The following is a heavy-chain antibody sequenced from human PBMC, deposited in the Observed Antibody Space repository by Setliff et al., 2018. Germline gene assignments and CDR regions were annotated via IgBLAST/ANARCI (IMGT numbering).Heavy chain of an antibody. D-gene: IGHD2-15*01. CDR3: ARDGLYCSGGSCYSVPIDY. CDR1: GYTFFTSG. CDR2: ISPYTGNT. Sequence: ASVKVSCKASGYTFFTSGISWVRQAPGQGLEWMGWISPYTGNTKYAQKFQGRVSMTTDTSTSTAYMELRSLRSDDTAVYYCARDGLYCSGGSCYSVPIDYWGQGTLVTVSS. V-gene: IGHV1-18*01. J-gene: IGHJ4*02.